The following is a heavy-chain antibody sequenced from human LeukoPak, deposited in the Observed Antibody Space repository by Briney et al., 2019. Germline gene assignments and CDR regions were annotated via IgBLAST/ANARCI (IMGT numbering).Heavy chain of an antibody. D-gene: IGHD5-18*01. CDR2: ISGSGGRT. V-gene: IGHV3-23*01. CDR3: AAVDVDTAFP. CDR1: GFTFSRYG. Sequence: AGGTLRLSCAASGFTFSRYGMSWVRQAPGKGLEWVSAISGSGGRTYYADSVKGRFTISRDNSKNTLYLQMNSLRAEDTAVYYCAAVDVDTAFPWGQGTLVTVSS. J-gene: IGHJ5*02.